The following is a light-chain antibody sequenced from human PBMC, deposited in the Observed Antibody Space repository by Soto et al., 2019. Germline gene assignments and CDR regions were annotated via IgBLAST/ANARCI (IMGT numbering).Light chain of an antibody. CDR2: EVS. Sequence: QSALTQPASVSGSPGQSITISCTGTSSDVGSYNLVSWYQRHPGKAPKLMIYEVSKRPSGVSNRFSGSKSGDTASLTISGLQAEDESDYYCCSYAGSRSYVFGTGTKVTVL. V-gene: IGLV2-23*02. CDR3: CSYAGSRSYV. CDR1: SSDVGSYNL. J-gene: IGLJ1*01.